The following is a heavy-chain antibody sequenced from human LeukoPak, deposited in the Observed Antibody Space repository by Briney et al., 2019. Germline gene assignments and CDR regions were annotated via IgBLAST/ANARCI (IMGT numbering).Heavy chain of an antibody. D-gene: IGHD4-17*01. V-gene: IGHV3-11*01. CDR1: GFTFSDYY. CDR2: ISISVSTI. Sequence: PGGSLRLSCAASGFTFSDYYMSWVRQAPGEGVEWISYISISVSTIYYADSVKGRFTLSRDNAKHSLYLEMNNLRAEDTAVYHCAREGSTVTTVRVGDYWGQGTLVTVSS. CDR3: AREGSTVTTVRVGDY. J-gene: IGHJ4*02.